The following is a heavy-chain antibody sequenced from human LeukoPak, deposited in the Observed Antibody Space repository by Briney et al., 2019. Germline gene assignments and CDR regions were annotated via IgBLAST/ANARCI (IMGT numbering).Heavy chain of an antibody. V-gene: IGHV3-66*01. J-gene: IGHJ2*01. CDR3: ARSTTTAWYFDL. CDR2: IYSGGST. D-gene: IGHD1-14*01. CDR1: GFSVSSND. Sequence: GGSLRLSCAASGFSVSSNDMSWVRQAPGKGLEWVSVIYSGGSTYYADSVKGRFTISRDNSKNTLYLQMNSLRAEDTAVYYCARSTTTAWYFDLWGRGTLVTVSS.